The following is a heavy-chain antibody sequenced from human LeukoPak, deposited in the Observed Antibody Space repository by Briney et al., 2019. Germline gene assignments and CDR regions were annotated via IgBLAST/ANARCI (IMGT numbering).Heavy chain of an antibody. D-gene: IGHD3-10*01. CDR1: GGSISSGGYS. V-gene: IGHV4-30-2*01. Sequence: PSQTLSLTCAVSGGSISSGGYSWSWIRQPPGKGLEWIGYIYHSGSTYYNPSLKSRVTISVDRSKNQFSLKLSSVTAADTAVYYCARGFGLRRWDYWGQGTLVTVSS. J-gene: IGHJ4*02. CDR3: ARGFGLRRWDY. CDR2: IYHSGST.